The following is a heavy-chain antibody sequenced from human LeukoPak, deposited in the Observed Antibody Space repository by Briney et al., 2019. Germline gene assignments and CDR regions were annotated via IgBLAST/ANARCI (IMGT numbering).Heavy chain of an antibody. J-gene: IGHJ3*02. CDR1: GGSITSSSYY. CDR3: ARERRVEVSARQTVAFDM. D-gene: IGHD5/OR15-5a*01. Sequence: SETLSLTCTVSGGSITSSSYYWGWIRQPPGKGLEWIGSIYYSGSTYYNPPLKSRVTISVDTSKNQFSLNLSSVSAADTAVYYCARERRVEVSARQTVAFDMWAQGTMVIVSS. CDR2: IYYSGST. V-gene: IGHV4-39*02.